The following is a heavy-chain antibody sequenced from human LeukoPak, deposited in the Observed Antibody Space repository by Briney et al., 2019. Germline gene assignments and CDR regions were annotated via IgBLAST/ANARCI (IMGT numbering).Heavy chain of an antibody. Sequence: ASVKVSCKASGGTFSSYAIGWVRQAPGQGLEWMGGIIPIFGTANYAQKFQGRVTITTDESTSTAYMELSSLRSEDTAVYYCARAGIAARLTYYYYYYMDVWGKGTTVTVSS. V-gene: IGHV1-69*05. D-gene: IGHD6-6*01. CDR1: GGTFSSYA. CDR2: IIPIFGTA. CDR3: ARAGIAARLTYYYYYYMDV. J-gene: IGHJ6*03.